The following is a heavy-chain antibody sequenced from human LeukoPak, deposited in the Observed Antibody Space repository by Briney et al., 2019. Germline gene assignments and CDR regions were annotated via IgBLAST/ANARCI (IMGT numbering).Heavy chain of an antibody. V-gene: IGHV4-34*01. CDR1: GGSFSTYY. D-gene: IGHD4-17*01. CDR2: ISHRGIT. CDR3: AREDMTTDAFDI. J-gene: IGHJ3*02. Sequence: PSETLSLTCAVYGGSFSTYYWSWIRQPPGKGLEWIGEISHRGITNYNPSLKSRVTISVDTSNNQFSLKLSSVTAADTAVYYCAREDMTTDAFDIWGQGTMVTVSS.